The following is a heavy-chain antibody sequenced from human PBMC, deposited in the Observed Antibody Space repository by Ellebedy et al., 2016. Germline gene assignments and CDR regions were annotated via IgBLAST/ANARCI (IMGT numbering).Heavy chain of an antibody. V-gene: IGHV3-30*04. Sequence: GGSLRLSCAASGFTFSSYAMHWVRQAPGKGLEWVAVISYDGSNKYYAGSVKGRFTISRDNSKNTLYLQMNSLRAEDTAVYYCARGLDTAMAPNYMDVWGKGPTVTVSS. J-gene: IGHJ6*03. CDR2: ISYDGSNK. D-gene: IGHD5-18*01. CDR3: ARGLDTAMAPNYMDV. CDR1: GFTFSSYA.